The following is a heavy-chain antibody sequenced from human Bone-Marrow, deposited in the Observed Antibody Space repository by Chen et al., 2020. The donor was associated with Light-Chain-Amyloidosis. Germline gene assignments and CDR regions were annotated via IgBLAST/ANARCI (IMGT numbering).Heavy chain of an antibody. J-gene: IGHJ3*02. Sequence: EVQLVESGGGLLQRGGSLRLSCAASGFAFSSYAMSWVRQAPGKGREWGETIRGSGGSRYYGDSVKGPLTISRDNSKSALFRQMNSLRAEDTAVYYCAKDIAYDDILPGYPADAFDIWGQGTMVTVSS. CDR2: IRGSGGSR. CDR3: AKDIAYDDILPGYPADAFDI. V-gene: IGHV3-23*04. D-gene: IGHD3-9*01. CDR1: GFAFSSYA.